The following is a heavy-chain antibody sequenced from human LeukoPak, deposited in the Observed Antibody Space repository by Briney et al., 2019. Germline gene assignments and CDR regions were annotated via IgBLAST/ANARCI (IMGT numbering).Heavy chain of an antibody. Sequence: KTSETLSLTCAVSGYSISSGYFWGWIRQPPGKGLEWIGSIYHSGSTYYNPSLKSRVTISLNTSKNQFSLKLSSVTAADTAVYYCATNYGSGSYYILVYWGQGTLVTVPS. V-gene: IGHV4-38-2*01. CDR3: ATNYGSGSYYILVY. D-gene: IGHD3-10*01. CDR2: IYHSGST. J-gene: IGHJ4*02. CDR1: GYSISSGYF.